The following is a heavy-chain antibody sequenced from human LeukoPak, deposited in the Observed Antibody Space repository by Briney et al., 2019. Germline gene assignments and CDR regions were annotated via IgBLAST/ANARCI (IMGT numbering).Heavy chain of an antibody. CDR1: GFAFSAYT. V-gene: IGHV3-48*04. CDR3: ARQDSSWDAFDI. CDR2: IRSSGSTT. J-gene: IGHJ3*02. Sequence: GGSLRLSCVAYGFAFSAYTFNWVRQAPGKGLEWVSYIRSSGSTTYYADSVKGRFAISRDNAKNSLYLQLSSLGAEDTAVYYSARQDSSWDAFDIWGQGTMVTVSS. D-gene: IGHD2-15*01.